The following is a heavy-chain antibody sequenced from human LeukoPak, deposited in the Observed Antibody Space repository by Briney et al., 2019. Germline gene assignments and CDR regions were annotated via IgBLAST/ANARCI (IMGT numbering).Heavy chain of an antibody. CDR3: AKGHYFGDLGGGNFDL. V-gene: IGHV3-30-3*01. D-gene: IGHD4-17*01. Sequence: GGSLRLSCAASGFTFSSYAMHWVRQAPGKGLEWVAVISYDGSNKYYADSVKGRFTISRDNSKNTLYLEMNDLRSEDTAVYYCAKGHYFGDLGGGNFDLWGQGTLVTVSS. CDR2: ISYDGSNK. J-gene: IGHJ4*02. CDR1: GFTFSSYA.